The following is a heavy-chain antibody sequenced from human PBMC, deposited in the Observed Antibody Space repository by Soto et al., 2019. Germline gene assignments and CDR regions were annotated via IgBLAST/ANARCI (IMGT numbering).Heavy chain of an antibody. CDR2: ISYDGSNK. J-gene: IGHJ4*02. Sequence: QAQLVESGGGVVQPGRSLRLSCAASGITFSTYGMHWVRQAPGKGLDWVALISYDGSNKYYADSVKGRFTISRDNSKNTLYLQMNSLRAEDTAVYYCARDYRRIYGDLPFDYWGQGTLVTVSS. CDR3: ARDYRRIYGDLPFDY. D-gene: IGHD4-17*01. V-gene: IGHV3-30*03. CDR1: GITFSTYG.